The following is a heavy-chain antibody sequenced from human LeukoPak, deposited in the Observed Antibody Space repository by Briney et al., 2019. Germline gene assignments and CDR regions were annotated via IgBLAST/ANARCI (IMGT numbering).Heavy chain of an antibody. CDR1: GFTFDDYG. V-gene: IGHV3-20*04. J-gene: IGHJ5*02. CDR3: ARDIRDSDIVVVIASP. Sequence: RPGGSLRLSCAASGFTFDDYGMSWVRQAPGKGLGWVSGINWNGGSTGYADSVKGRFTISRDNAKNSLYLQMNSLRAEDTALYYCARDIRDSDIVVVIASPWGQGTLVTVSS. CDR2: INWNGGST. D-gene: IGHD2-21*01.